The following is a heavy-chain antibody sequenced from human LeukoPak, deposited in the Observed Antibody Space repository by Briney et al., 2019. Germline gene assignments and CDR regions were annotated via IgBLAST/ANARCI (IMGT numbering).Heavy chain of an antibody. CDR2: ISWNSGSI. Sequence: GRSLRLSCAASGFTFDDYAMHWVRQAPGKGLEWVSGISWNSGSIGYADSVKGRFTISRDNSKNTLYLQMNSLRAEDTAVYYCARDRGSSWYHAFDIWGQGAMVTVSS. CDR1: GFTFDDYA. CDR3: ARDRGSSWYHAFDI. D-gene: IGHD6-13*01. V-gene: IGHV3-9*01. J-gene: IGHJ3*02.